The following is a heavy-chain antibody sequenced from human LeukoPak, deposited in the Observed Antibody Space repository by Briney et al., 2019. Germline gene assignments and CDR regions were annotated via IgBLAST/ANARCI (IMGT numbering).Heavy chain of an antibody. CDR2: IYPSDSDT. CDR1: GYSFTSYW. V-gene: IGHV5-51*01. Sequence: GESLKISCKGSGYSFTSYWIGWVRQMPGKGLEWMGIIYPSDSDTRYSPSFQGQVTISADKSISTAYLQWSSLKASDTAMYYCARHPDYYGSGSYYPLFDYWGQGTLVTVSS. CDR3: ARHPDYYGSGSYYPLFDY. D-gene: IGHD3-10*01. J-gene: IGHJ4*02.